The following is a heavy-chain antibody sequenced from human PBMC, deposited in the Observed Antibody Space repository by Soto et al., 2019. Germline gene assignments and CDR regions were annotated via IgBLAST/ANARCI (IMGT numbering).Heavy chain of an antibody. CDR1: GFTFSSYS. CDR3: ARGLYYYDSSSYWGY. V-gene: IGHV3-48*02. CDR2: ISSSSSTI. Sequence: EVQLVESGGGLVQPGGSLRLSCAASGFTFSSYSMNWVRQAPGKGLEWVSYISSSSSTIYYADSVKGRFTISRDNAKNSLYLQMNSLRDEDTAVYYCARGLYYYDSSSYWGYWGQGTLVNVSS. D-gene: IGHD3-22*01. J-gene: IGHJ4*02.